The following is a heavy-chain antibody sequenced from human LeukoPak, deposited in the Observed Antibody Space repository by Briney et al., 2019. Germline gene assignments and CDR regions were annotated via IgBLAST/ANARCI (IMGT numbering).Heavy chain of an antibody. V-gene: IGHV4-39*07. Sequence: SETLSLTCSVSGASISSGSNYWGWIRQPPGKTLEWIGSIYSSGSTYYNPSLKSRVIIIIDTPKNHFSLTLSSVTAADTAVYYCACRVVDTAMINWFDPWGQGTLVTVSS. CDR3: ACRVVDTAMINWFDP. D-gene: IGHD5-18*01. CDR1: GASISSGSNY. J-gene: IGHJ5*02. CDR2: IYSSGST.